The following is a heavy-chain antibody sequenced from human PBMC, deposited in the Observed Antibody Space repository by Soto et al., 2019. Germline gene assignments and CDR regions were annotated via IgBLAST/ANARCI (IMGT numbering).Heavy chain of an antibody. CDR2: IYYSGST. CDR3: AIYYGDYAYYMDV. D-gene: IGHD4-17*01. Sequence: SETLSLTCTVSGGSISSSSYYWGWIRQPPGKGLEWIGSIYYSGSTYYNPSLKSRVTISVDTSKNQFSLKLSSVTAADTAVYYCAIYYGDYAYYMDVWGKGTTVTVSS. CDR1: GGSISSSSYY. J-gene: IGHJ6*03. V-gene: IGHV4-39*01.